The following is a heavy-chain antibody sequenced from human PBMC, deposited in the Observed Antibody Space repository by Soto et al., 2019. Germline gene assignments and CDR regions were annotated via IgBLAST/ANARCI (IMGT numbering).Heavy chain of an antibody. CDR3: ARSPYSDYMDV. J-gene: IGHJ6*03. CDR1: GGSISSYY. Sequence: QVQLPESGPGLVKPSETPSLTCPVSGGSISSYYWRWIQQPPGKGLEWIGYLYYSGSTNDNPSLKGRVTISVDTSQNKFSMRLPPLIAADTAVFYCARSPYSDYMDVLGKGTTVTFSS. V-gene: IGHV4-59*01. CDR2: LYYSGST.